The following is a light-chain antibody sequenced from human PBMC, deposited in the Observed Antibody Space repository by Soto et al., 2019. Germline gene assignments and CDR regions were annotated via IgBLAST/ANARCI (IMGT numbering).Light chain of an antibody. CDR2: WAS. CDR1: QSVLSRSDNNNY. CDR3: QQYYGSPIT. V-gene: IGKV4-1*01. Sequence: DIVMTQSPDSLAVSLGERATINCKSSQSVLSRSDNNNYLAWFQKKPGQPPKLLISWASTRESGVPDRLSGSGSGIDFTLTISSLQAEDVAVYYCQQYYGSPITFGQGTRLEIK. J-gene: IGKJ5*01.